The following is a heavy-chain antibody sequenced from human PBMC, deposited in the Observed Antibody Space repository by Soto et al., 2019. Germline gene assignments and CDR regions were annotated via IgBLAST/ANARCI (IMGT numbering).Heavy chain of an antibody. D-gene: IGHD2-2*01. V-gene: IGHV4-59*01. J-gene: IGHJ4*02. CDR3: ARGEYQLLIDY. Sequence: SETLSLTCTVSGGSISSYYWSWIRQPPGKGLEWIGYIYYSGSTNYNPSLKSRVTISVDTSKNQFSLKLSSVTAADTAVYYCARGEYQLLIDYWSQGTLVTVSS. CDR2: IYYSGST. CDR1: GGSISSYY.